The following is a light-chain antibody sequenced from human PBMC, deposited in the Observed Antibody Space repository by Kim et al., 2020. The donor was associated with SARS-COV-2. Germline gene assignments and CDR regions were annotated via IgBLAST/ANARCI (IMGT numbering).Light chain of an antibody. Sequence: GQRVTISCTGSRSNIGAGYDVHWYQQLPGTAPKLLMYGNGNRPSGVPDRFSDSKSGTSASLAITGLQAEDEADYYCQSYDSSLSWVFGGGTQLTVL. V-gene: IGLV1-40*01. CDR3: QSYDSSLSWV. CDR2: GNG. CDR1: RSNIGAGYD. J-gene: IGLJ3*02.